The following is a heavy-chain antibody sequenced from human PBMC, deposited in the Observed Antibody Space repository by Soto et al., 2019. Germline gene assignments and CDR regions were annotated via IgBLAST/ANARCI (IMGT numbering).Heavy chain of an antibody. V-gene: IGHV3-33*08. CDR3: ARTAKITYYDILTGPNWFDP. CDR1: GVTFSSYA. CDR2: IWYDGSNK. Sequence: PGGSLRLSCSASGVTFSSYAMHWVRQAPGKGLEYVAVIWYDGSNKYYADSVKGRFTISRDNSKNTLYLQMNSLRAEDTAVYYCARTAKITYYDILTGPNWFDPWGQGTLVTVSS. J-gene: IGHJ5*02. D-gene: IGHD3-9*01.